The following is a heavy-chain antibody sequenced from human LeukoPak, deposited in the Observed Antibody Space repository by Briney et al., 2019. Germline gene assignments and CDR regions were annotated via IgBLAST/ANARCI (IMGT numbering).Heavy chain of an antibody. CDR2: ISGSGGST. J-gene: IGHJ4*02. CDR1: GFTFSSYA. V-gene: IGHV3-23*01. D-gene: IGHD3-22*01. CDR3: AKDKYYYYDSSGYSYYFDY. Sequence: PGGSLRLSCAASGFTFSSYAMSWVRQAPGKGPEWVSAISGSGGSTYYADSVKGRFTISRDNSKNTPYLQMNSLRAEDTAVYYCAKDKYYYYDSSGYSYYFDYWGQGTLVTVSS.